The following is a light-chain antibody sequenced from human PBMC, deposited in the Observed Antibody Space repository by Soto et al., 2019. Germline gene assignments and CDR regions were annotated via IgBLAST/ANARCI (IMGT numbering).Light chain of an antibody. CDR1: SGHSSYI. CDR2: LEGSGSY. Sequence: QLVLTQSSSASASLGSSVKLTCTLSSGHSSYIIAWHQQQPGKAPRYLMKLEGSGSYNKGSGIPDRFSGSSSGAVRYLTISNLQFEDEADYYCETWDGNTRVFGGGTKLTVL. CDR3: ETWDGNTRV. J-gene: IGLJ3*02. V-gene: IGLV4-60*02.